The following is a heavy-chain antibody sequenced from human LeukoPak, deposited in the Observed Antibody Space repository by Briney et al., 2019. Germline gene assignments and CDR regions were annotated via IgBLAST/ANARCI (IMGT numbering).Heavy chain of an antibody. CDR3: VRESFSRGDFN. D-gene: IGHD7-27*01. CDR2: IRYDGDEK. J-gene: IGHJ4*02. V-gene: IGHV3-7*01. Sequence: GGSLRLSCAASGFIFSSYWMTWVRQAPRKGLEWVATIRYDGDEKFYVDSVTGRFTISRDNAKNSLFLHMNSLAAEDTAVYYCVRESFSRGDFNWGQGTLVTVSS. CDR1: GFIFSSYW.